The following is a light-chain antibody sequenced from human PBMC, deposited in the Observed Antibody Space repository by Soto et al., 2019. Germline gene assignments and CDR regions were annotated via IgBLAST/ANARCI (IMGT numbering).Light chain of an antibody. V-gene: IGKV3-15*01. CDR2: GAS. Sequence: EIVMTQSPATLSLSPGERAALSCRASQSINSELAWYQQKPGQPPRLLIYGASTRATGVAARFTGSESGSEFTLTSSGLQPEDFAVYYCQQGHNWPLTLGQGTRLEL. CDR3: QQGHNWPLT. J-gene: IGKJ2*01. CDR1: QSINSE.